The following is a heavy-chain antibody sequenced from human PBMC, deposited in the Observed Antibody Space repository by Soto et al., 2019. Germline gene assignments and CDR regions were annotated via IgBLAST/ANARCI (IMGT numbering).Heavy chain of an antibody. CDR2: IYSTGNT. CDR3: VRLIGNSWLDS. V-gene: IGHV4-39*01. Sequence: PSETLSLTCPVSGDSIRSSSYWGWIRQPPGKGLEWIGSIYSTGNTYYNPSLNSQVTISVDTSNNQFSLHLSSVTPDDTAVYYCVRLIGNSWLDSWGQGTLVTVSS. J-gene: IGHJ5*01. CDR1: GDSIRSSSY.